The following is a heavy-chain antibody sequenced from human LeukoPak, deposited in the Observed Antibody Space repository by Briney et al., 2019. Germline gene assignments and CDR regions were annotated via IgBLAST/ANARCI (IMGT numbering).Heavy chain of an antibody. Sequence: ASVKVSCKVSGYTFTDYYMHWVQQAPGKGLEWMGLVDPEDGQTIYAEKFQGRVTITEDTSTDTAYMELSSLRSEDTAVYYCATLPLYCSSTSCYIRDYWGQGTLVTVSS. CDR3: ATLPLYCSSTSCYIRDY. CDR2: VDPEDGQT. J-gene: IGHJ4*02. CDR1: GYTFTDYY. V-gene: IGHV1-69-2*01. D-gene: IGHD2-2*02.